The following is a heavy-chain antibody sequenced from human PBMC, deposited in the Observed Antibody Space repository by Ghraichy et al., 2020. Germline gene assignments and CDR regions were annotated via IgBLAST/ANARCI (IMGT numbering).Heavy chain of an antibody. D-gene: IGHD1-26*01. J-gene: IGHJ4*02. CDR3: ARDVSGSYGY. CDR2: IYHSGST. CDR1: GYSISSGYY. Sequence: SQTLSLTCAVSGYSISSGYYWGWIRQPPGKGLEWIGSIYHSGSTYYNPSLKSRVTISVDTSKNQFSLKLSSGTAAATAVYYCARDVSGSYGYWGQGTLVTVSA. V-gene: IGHV4-38-2*02.